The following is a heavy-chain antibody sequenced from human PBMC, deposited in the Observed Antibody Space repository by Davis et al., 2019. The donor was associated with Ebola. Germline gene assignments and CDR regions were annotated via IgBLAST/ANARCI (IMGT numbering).Heavy chain of an antibody. Sequence: SCAASGFTFNYYGIHWVRHAPGKGLEWVALISYDGSNTYYADYVRGRFNISRDNSKNTLYLQMNSLRAEDTAVYYCAKDFYDSSGRYFDYWGQGTLVTVSS. CDR2: ISYDGSNT. CDR1: GFTFNYYG. D-gene: IGHD3-22*01. CDR3: AKDFYDSSGRYFDY. J-gene: IGHJ4*02. V-gene: IGHV3-30*18.